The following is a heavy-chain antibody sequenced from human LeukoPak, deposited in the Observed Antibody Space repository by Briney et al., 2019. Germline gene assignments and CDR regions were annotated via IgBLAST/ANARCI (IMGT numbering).Heavy chain of an antibody. V-gene: IGHV1-18*03. CDR1: GYTFISYG. CDR3: AREGYSGYGGYYYYGIDV. CDR2: ISAYNGNT. Sequence: GGSVKVSYKASGYTFISYGISWVRQAPGQGLEWMGWISAYNGNTNYAQKVQGRVTMTTDTSTSTAYMEMRSLRSDDLAVYYCAREGYSGYGGYYYYGIDVWGKGTTVTVSS. D-gene: IGHD5-12*01. J-gene: IGHJ6*04.